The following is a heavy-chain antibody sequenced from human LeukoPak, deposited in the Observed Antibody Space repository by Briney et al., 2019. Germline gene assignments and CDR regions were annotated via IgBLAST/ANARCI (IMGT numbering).Heavy chain of an antibody. CDR2: IYGSGRT. Sequence: SETLSLTCTVSGVSINSHYLSWIRQPPGKGLEWIGYIYGSGRTNYNPSLKSRLTMSVDTSKSQFSLRLSSVTAADTAVYYCVVSPNQAFFDYWGQGPLVTVSS. CDR1: GVSINSHY. CDR3: VVSPNQAFFDY. J-gene: IGHJ4*02. V-gene: IGHV4-4*09.